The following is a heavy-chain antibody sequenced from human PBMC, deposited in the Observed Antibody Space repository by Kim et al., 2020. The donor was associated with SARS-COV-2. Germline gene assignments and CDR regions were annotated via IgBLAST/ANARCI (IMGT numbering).Heavy chain of an antibody. CDR1: GFTFSSYW. CDR2: IKSDGSST. Sequence: GGSLRLSCAASGFTFSSYWMHWVRQAPGKGLVWVSRIKSDGSSTSYADSVKGRFTISRDNAKNTLYLQMNSLRAEDTAVYYCASHPDGHIWGQGTMVTVSS. J-gene: IGHJ3*02. V-gene: IGHV3-74*01. CDR3: ASHPDGHI.